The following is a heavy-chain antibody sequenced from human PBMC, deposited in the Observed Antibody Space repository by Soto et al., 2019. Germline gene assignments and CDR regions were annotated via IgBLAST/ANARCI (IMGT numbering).Heavy chain of an antibody. V-gene: IGHV4-31*03. CDR1: GGSISSGGYY. D-gene: IGHD3-10*01. CDR2: IYYSGST. CDR3: ARGVTMVRGVIHTPYFDY. Sequence: QVQLQESGPGLVKPSQTLSLTCTVSGGSISSGGYYWSWIRQHPGKGLEWIGYIYYSGSTYYNPSHKSRVTISVDTSKNQFSLKLSSVTAADTAVYYCARGVTMVRGVIHTPYFDYWGQGTLVTVSS. J-gene: IGHJ4*02.